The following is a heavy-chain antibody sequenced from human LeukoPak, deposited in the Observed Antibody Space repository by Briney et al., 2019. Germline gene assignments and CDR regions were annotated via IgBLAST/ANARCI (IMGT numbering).Heavy chain of an antibody. V-gene: IGHV4-39*01. J-gene: IGHJ4*02. CDR1: GGSISSSSYY. CDR3: ARLKGDFWSGYYSDY. D-gene: IGHD3-3*01. CDR2: IYYSGST. Sequence: SETLSLTCTVSGGSISSSSYYWGWIRQPPGKGLEWIGSIYYSGSTYYNPSLKSRVTISVDTSKNQFSLKLSSVTAADTAVYYCARLKGDFWSGYYSDYWGQGTLVTVSS.